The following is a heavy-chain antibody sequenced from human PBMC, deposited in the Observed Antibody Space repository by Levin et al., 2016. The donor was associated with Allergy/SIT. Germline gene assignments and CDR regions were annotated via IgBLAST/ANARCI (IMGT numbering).Heavy chain of an antibody. CDR3: VMSIPGSMSHY. CDR2: IKSKTDGGTT. D-gene: IGHD1-20*01. V-gene: IGHV3-15*01. Sequence: WIRQPPGKGLEWVGRIKSKTDGGTTDYAAPVKGRFSISRDDSKNTLYLQINSLQIEDTAVFYCVMSIPGSMSHYWGQGTLVTVSS. J-gene: IGHJ4*02.